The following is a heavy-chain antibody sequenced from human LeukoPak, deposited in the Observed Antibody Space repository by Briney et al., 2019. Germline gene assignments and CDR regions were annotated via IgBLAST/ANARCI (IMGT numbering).Heavy chain of an antibody. CDR1: GFTFSSYA. V-gene: IGHV3-64D*06. Sequence: GGSLRLSCAASGFTFSSYAMSWVRQAPGKGLEYVSAISSNGGSTYYADSVKGRFTISRDNSKNTLYLQMSSLRAEDTAVYYCVKDLVRGVHYYFDYWGQGTLVTVSS. D-gene: IGHD3-10*01. CDR2: ISSNGGST. CDR3: VKDLVRGVHYYFDY. J-gene: IGHJ4*02.